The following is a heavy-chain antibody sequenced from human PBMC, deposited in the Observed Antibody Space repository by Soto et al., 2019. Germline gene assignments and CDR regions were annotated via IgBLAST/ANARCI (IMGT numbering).Heavy chain of an antibody. CDR2: IKYDESST. V-gene: IGHV3-74*01. D-gene: IGHD1-26*01. CDR3: ARGGWGAYYLDS. J-gene: IGHJ5*01. CDR1: GFTFRNYW. Sequence: EVQLVESGGGLVQPGASLRLSCAASGFTFRNYWMHWVRQAPGKGLVWVSRIKYDESSTNYADSVYGRFTISRDNAKNTLYLQMNSLRGEDTAVYYCARGGWGAYYLDSWGQGTLVTVSS.